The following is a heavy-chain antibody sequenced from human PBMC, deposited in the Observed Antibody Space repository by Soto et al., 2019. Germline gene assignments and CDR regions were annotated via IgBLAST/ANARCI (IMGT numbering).Heavy chain of an antibody. V-gene: IGHV1-69*01. CDR3: ARHTVKLGGGQSKGFDY. CDR1: GGTFSSYA. Sequence: QVQLVQSGAEVKKPGSSVKVSCKASGGTFSSYAISWVRQAPGQGLEWMGGVIPIFNTANYAQKFQGRVTIAADESTSTAYMGVSSLRSEDTAVYYCARHTVKLGGGQSKGFDYWGQGTLVTVSS. D-gene: IGHD7-27*01. J-gene: IGHJ4*02. CDR2: VIPIFNTA.